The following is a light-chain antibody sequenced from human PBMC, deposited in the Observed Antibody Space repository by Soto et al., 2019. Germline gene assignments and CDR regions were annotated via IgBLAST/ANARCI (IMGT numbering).Light chain of an antibody. CDR2: DAS. Sequence: EIVLTQSPATLSLSPGERATLSCRASQSVSSYLAWYQQKPGQAPGLLIYDASNKATGIPARFSGSGSGTDFTLAISRQDPEDFAVYYCQQRSNWPLTFGGGTQVAIK. J-gene: IGKJ4*01. CDR1: QSVSSY. V-gene: IGKV3-11*01. CDR3: QQRSNWPLT.